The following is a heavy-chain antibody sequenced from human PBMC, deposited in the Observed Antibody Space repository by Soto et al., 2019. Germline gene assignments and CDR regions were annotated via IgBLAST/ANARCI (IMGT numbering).Heavy chain of an antibody. D-gene: IGHD3-22*01. V-gene: IGHV1-3*01. Sequence: QVQLVQSGAEVKKPGASVKVSCKASGYTFTSYAMHWVRQAPGQRLEWMGWINAGNGNTKYSQKFQGRVTITRDTSAGTAYRELSSLRSEDTAVYYCAKGNDSSGPRVAFDIWGQGTMVTVSS. CDR1: GYTFTSYA. J-gene: IGHJ3*02. CDR3: AKGNDSSGPRVAFDI. CDR2: INAGNGNT.